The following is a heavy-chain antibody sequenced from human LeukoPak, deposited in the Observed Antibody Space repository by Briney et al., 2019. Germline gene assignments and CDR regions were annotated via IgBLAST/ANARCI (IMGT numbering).Heavy chain of an antibody. V-gene: IGHV5-51*01. D-gene: IGHD5-18*01. CDR3: ARRGYSYGYGFDY. CDR2: IYPGDSDT. Sequence: GESLKISCQGSGYSFTSYWIGWVRQLPGKGLEWMGIIYPGDSDTTYSPSFQGQVTIAADKSISTAYLQWSSLKASDTAMYYCARRGYSYGYGFDYWGQGTLVTVSS. J-gene: IGHJ4*02. CDR1: GYSFTSYW.